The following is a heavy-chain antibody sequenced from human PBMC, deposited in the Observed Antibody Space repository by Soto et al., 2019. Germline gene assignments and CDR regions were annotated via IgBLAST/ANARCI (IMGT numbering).Heavy chain of an antibody. CDR3: TRDIGGKGAY. CDR1: GYTFSSYW. J-gene: IGHJ4*02. V-gene: IGHV3-74*01. Sequence: PGGSLRLSCAASGYTFSSYWMHWVRQVPGKGLLWVSRIDEYGTTINYADSVEGRFTISRDNARNTLYLEMNSLRAEDTALYYCTRDIGGKGAYWGPGTLVTVSS. CDR2: IDEYGTTI. D-gene: IGHD3-10*01.